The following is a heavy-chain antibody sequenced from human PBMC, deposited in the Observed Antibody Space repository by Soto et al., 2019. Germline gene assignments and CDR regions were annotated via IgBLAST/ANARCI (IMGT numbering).Heavy chain of an antibody. D-gene: IGHD6-13*01. CDR3: ARDRFASSWSYFDY. CDR1: GFTFSNYA. Sequence: QVQLVESGGGVVQPGRSLRLSCAASGFTFSNYALHWVRQAPGKGLEWVAVISDDGSNKYYADSVKGRFTISRDNSKNTLYLQMNSLRAEDTAMYYCARDRFASSWSYFDYWGQGTPFTVSS. J-gene: IGHJ4*02. CDR2: ISDDGSNK. V-gene: IGHV3-30-3*01.